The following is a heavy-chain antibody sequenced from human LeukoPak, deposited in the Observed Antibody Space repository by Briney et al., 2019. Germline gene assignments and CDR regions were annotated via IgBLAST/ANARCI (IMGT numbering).Heavy chain of an antibody. V-gene: IGHV3-48*03. J-gene: IGHJ4*02. CDR1: GFTFSTYE. D-gene: IGHD5-24*01. Sequence: GGSLRLSCAASGFTFSTYEMNWVRQAPGKGLEWVPHISSSGSTTYYADSVKGRFIISRDNAKNSLYLQMNSLRAEDTAVYYCASPQYYFDYWGQGTLVTVSS. CDR3: ASPQYYFDY. CDR2: ISSSGSTT.